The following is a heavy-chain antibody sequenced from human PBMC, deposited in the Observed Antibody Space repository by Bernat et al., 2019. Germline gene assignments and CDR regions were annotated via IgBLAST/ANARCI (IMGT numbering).Heavy chain of an antibody. CDR3: VRRRTDDSSGYFDY. CDR2: IRSKANSYAA. J-gene: IGHJ4*02. V-gene: IGHV3-73*01. D-gene: IGHD3-22*01. CDR1: GFTFSGAA. Sequence: EVQLVESGGGLVQPGGSLKLSCAVSGFTFSGAAIHWVRQASGKGLGWFGRIRSKANSYAAAYAASVKGRFTISRDDSKNTAYLQMNSLQTEDTAVYYCVRRRTDDSSGYFDYWGQGTLVTVSS.